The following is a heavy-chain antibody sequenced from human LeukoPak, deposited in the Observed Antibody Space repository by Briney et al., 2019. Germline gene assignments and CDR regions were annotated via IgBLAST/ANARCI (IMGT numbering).Heavy chain of an antibody. CDR2: ISSSSSYI. CDR1: GFTFSSYS. Sequence: GGSLRLSCAASGFTFSSYSMNWVRQAPGKGLEWVSSISSSSSYIYYADSVKGRFTISRDNAKNSLYLQMNSLRAEDTAVYYCASNPSIAAAGTNWGQGTLVTVSS. V-gene: IGHV3-21*01. J-gene: IGHJ4*02. CDR3: ASNPSIAAAGTN. D-gene: IGHD6-13*01.